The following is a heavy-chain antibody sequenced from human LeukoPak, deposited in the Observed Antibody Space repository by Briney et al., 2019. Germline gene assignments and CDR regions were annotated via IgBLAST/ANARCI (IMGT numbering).Heavy chain of an antibody. Sequence: SETLSLTCAVYGASSSIYYWTWIRQPPGKGLEWIGEINLSGGTNYNPSLKSRVTLSLNTSKNQISLRLSSVTAADTAVYYCARGKRVTMIRGASPRRYFGTWGQGTLVTVSS. CDR3: ARGKRVTMIRGASPRRYFGT. CDR1: GASSSIYY. V-gene: IGHV4-34*01. CDR2: INLSGGT. D-gene: IGHD3-10*01. J-gene: IGHJ5*02.